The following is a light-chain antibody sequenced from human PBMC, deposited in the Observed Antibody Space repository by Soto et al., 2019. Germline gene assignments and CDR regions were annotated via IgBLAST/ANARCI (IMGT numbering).Light chain of an antibody. V-gene: IGKV3-20*01. CDR3: QQYGRSPT. CDR1: QSVGSRS. CDR2: GTS. J-gene: IGKJ1*01. Sequence: EIVLTQSPGTLSLSPGERATLSCRASQSVGSRSLAWYQQKPGQAPRVLLYGTSERATGIPDRFSGSGSGTEFTLTISRLEPEDFAVYFCQQYGRSPTFGHGTKVDIK.